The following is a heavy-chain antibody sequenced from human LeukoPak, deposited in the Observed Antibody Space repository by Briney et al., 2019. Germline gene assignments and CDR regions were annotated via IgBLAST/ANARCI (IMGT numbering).Heavy chain of an antibody. J-gene: IGHJ4*02. Sequence: PGGSLRLSCAASGFTFNTHAVSWARQAPGKGLEWVAAVSDTGDLRYSANSVKGRFAISRDNSKNTAFLQMYSLRAEDTALYYCVKGGLRSGYSFEDWGQGNLVSVSS. CDR2: VSDTGDLR. CDR3: VKGGLRSGYSFED. CDR1: GFTFNTHA. D-gene: IGHD3-9*01. V-gene: IGHV3-23*01.